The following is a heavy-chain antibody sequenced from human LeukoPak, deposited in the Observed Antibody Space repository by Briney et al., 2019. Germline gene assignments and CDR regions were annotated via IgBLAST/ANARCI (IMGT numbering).Heavy chain of an antibody. D-gene: IGHD5/OR15-5a*01. V-gene: IGHV3-48*01. CDR2: ISSSSSTI. CDR1: GFTFSSYS. Sequence: GGSLRLSCAASGFTFSSYSMNWVRQAPGKGLEWVSYISSSSSTIYYADSVKGRFTISRDNAKNSLYLQMNSLRVEDTAMYYCAKGPTVSTFGYWGRGTLVTVSS. CDR3: AKGPTVSTFGY. J-gene: IGHJ4*02.